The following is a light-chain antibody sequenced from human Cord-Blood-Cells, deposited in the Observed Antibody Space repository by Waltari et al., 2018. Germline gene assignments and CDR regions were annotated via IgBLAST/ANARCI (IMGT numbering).Light chain of an antibody. J-gene: IGKJ4*01. CDR3: QQRSNWPT. V-gene: IGKV3-11*01. CDR2: DAS. CDR1: QSVSSY. Sequence: EIVFTQSPATLSLSQGERANLSCRASQSVSSYLAWYQQKPGQAPRLLIYDASNRATGIPARFSGSGSGTDFTLTISSLEPEDFAVYYCQQRSNWPTFGGGTKVEIK.